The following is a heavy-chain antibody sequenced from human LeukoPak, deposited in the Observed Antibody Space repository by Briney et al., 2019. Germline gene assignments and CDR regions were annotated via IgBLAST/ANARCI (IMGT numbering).Heavy chain of an antibody. V-gene: IGHV3-23*01. CDR1: GFTFSSCA. CDR2: IISSGGIT. Sequence: GSLRLSCAASGFTFSSCAMSWVRQIPGKGLEWVSAIISSGGITYYADSVKGRFTISRDNSKNTLYLQMNSLRAEDTAIYYCAKAIRGYSYGLTDYWGQGTLVTVSS. CDR3: AKAIRGYSYGLTDY. J-gene: IGHJ4*02. D-gene: IGHD5-18*01.